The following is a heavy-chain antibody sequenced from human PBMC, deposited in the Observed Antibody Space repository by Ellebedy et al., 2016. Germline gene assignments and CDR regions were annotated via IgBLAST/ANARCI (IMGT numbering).Heavy chain of an antibody. CDR3: ARENIAFDY. CDR1: GFTFGYFA. CDR2: ISGRGDVT. Sequence: GESLKISCAASGFTFGYFAMNWVRQAPGKGLEWVSAISGRGDVTYYADSVKGRFTISRDNSKNTLYLQMNSLRAEDTAVYYCARENIAFDYWGQGTLVTVSS. J-gene: IGHJ4*02. V-gene: IGHV3-23*01.